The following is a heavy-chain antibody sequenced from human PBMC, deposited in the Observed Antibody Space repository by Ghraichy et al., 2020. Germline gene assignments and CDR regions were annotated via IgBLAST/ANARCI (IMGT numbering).Heavy chain of an antibody. CDR2: IYYSGST. Sequence: SETLSLTCTVSGGSVSSGSYYWSWIRQPPGKGLEWIGYIYYSGSTNYNPSLKSRVTISVDTSKNQFSLKLSSVTAADTAVYYCARDQGVRGYYYYYMDVWGKGTTVTVSS. D-gene: IGHD3-10*01. V-gene: IGHV4-61*01. CDR3: ARDQGVRGYYYYYMDV. J-gene: IGHJ6*03. CDR1: GGSVSSGSYY.